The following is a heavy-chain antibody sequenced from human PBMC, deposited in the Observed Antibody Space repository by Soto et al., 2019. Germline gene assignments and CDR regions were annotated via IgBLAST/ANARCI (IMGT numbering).Heavy chain of an antibody. V-gene: IGHV1-69*02. J-gene: IGHJ6*02. D-gene: IGHD3-10*01. CDR2: IIPILGIA. CDR3: AGQPTAGSYYDLGSYYYYYAMDV. CDR1: GGTFSSYT. Sequence: SVKVSCKASGGTFSSYTISWVRQAPGQGLEWMGRIIPILGIANYAQKFQGRVTITADKSTSTAYMELSSLRSEDTAVYCCAGQPTAGSYYDLGSYYYYYAMDVWGQGTTVTVSS.